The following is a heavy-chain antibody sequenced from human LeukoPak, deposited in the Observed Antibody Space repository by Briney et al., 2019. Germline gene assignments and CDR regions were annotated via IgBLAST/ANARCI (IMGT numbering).Heavy chain of an antibody. V-gene: IGHV5-51*01. Sequence: RGESLKTSCKGSAYSFSDYWIGWVRQLPGRGLEWMGIIYPRDSQTRYSPSFQGQVTISADKSINTAYLQWGSLRASDTAIYYCAWTYAGNYRWDYWGQVTLVTVSS. J-gene: IGHJ4*02. CDR2: IYPRDSQT. D-gene: IGHD1-7*01. CDR3: AWTYAGNYRWDY. CDR1: AYSFSDYW.